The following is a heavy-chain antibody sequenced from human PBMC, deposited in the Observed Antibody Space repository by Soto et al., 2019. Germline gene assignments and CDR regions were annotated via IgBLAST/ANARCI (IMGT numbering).Heavy chain of an antibody. J-gene: IGHJ6*03. Sequence: QVQLQESGPGLVKPSETLSLSCSVSGGSISGHYWRWVRQAPGKGLEWIGYMYYSGSTNYHPSRKSRVTILGYTAKNNFSLRLTSVTAAEAAVYYCARGASYDPIWNYYYMKFWGKGTTVTVSS. CDR1: GGSISGHY. V-gene: IGHV4-59*08. CDR3: ARGASYDPIWNYYYMKF. D-gene: IGHD3-16*01. CDR2: MYYSGST.